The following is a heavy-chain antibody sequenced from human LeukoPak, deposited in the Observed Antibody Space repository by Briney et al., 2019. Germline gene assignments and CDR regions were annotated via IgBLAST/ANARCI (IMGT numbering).Heavy chain of an antibody. V-gene: IGHV4-34*01. J-gene: IGHJ5*02. CDR2: INHSGST. Sequence: PSETLSLTCAVYGGSFSGYYWSWIRQPPGKGLEGIGEINHSGSTNYNPSLKRRVTISVDTSKNQFSLKLSSVTAADTAVYYCARGFTMVRRFDPWGQGTLVTVSS. CDR1: GGSFSGYY. CDR3: ARGFTMVRRFDP. D-gene: IGHD3-10*01.